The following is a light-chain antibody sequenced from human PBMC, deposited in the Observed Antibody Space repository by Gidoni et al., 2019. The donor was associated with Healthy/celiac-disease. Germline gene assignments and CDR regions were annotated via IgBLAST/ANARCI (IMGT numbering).Light chain of an antibody. CDR3: QQRSNWPT. CDR2: DAS. J-gene: IGKJ4*01. V-gene: IGKV3-11*01. Sequence: EILLTQSPATLSLSPGERATLSCRASQSVSSYLAWYQQKPGQAHRLLIYDASNRATGIPARFSGSGSGTDFTLTISSLEPEDFAVYYCQQRSNWPTFGGGTKVEIK. CDR1: QSVSSY.